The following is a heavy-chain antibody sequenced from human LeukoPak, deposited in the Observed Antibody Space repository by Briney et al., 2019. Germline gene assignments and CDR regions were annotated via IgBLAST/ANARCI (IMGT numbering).Heavy chain of an antibody. CDR2: FSGSGAST. CDR3: AKFSPTPLLNYYYYSMDV. J-gene: IGHJ6*02. CDR1: GFTFSTFA. Sequence: GGSLRLSCAASGFTFSTFAMSWVRQAPGTGLEWVACFSGSGASTYYADSVKGRFTISRDNSKNTLYLQMNSLRAEDTAVYYCAKFSPTPLLNYYYYSMDVWGQGTTVTVSS. V-gene: IGHV3-23*01.